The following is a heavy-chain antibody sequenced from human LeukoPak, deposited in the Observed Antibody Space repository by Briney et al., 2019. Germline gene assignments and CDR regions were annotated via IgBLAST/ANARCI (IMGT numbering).Heavy chain of an antibody. CDR2: MNPNSGNT. V-gene: IGHV1-8*01. J-gene: IGHJ4*02. CDR3: ARAPMTTVTTCFDY. Sequence: ASVKVSCKASGYTFTSYDINWVRRATGQGLEWMGWMNPNSGNTGYAQKFQGRVTMTRNTSISTAYMELSSLRSEDTAVYYCARAPMTTVTTCFDYWGQGTLVTVSS. CDR1: GYTFTSYD. D-gene: IGHD4-17*01.